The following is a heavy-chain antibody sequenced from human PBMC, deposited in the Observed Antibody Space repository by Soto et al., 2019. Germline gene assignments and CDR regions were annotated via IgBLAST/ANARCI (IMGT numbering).Heavy chain of an antibody. CDR2: INHSGST. Sequence: SETLSVTCAVYGGSFSGYYWSWIRQPPGKGLEWIGEINHSGSTNYNPSLKSRVTISVDTSKNQFSPKLSSVTAADTAVYYCARDSTVTENWFGPWGQGTLVTVSS. J-gene: IGHJ5*02. CDR1: GGSFSGYY. V-gene: IGHV4-34*01. CDR3: ARDSTVTENWFGP. D-gene: IGHD4-17*01.